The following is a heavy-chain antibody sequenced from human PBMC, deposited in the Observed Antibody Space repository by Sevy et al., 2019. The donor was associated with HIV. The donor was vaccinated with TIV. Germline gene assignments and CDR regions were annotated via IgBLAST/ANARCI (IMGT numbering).Heavy chain of an antibody. J-gene: IGHJ4*02. V-gene: IGHV3-7*01. CDR1: GFTFNAYW. Sequence: GGSLRLSCAASGFTFNAYWMQWVRQAPGKGLEWVANIRQDGNERYYADPVRGRFTISRDNAKESLYLQMSNLRVEDTGVYYCARRYFDLWGQGTLVTVSS. CDR3: ARRYFDL. CDR2: IRQDGNER.